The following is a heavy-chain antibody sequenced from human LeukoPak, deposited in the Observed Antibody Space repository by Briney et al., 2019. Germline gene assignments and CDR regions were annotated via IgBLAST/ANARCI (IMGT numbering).Heavy chain of an antibody. CDR2: ISYDRSNK. CDR3: ASHTREGDRDDY. CDR1: GFTFSSYA. Sequence: GRSLRLSCAASGFTFSSYAMHWVRQAPGKGLEWVAVISYDRSNKYYADSVKGRFTISRDNSKNTLYLQMNSLRAEDTAVYYCASHTREGDRDDYWGQGTLVTVSS. V-gene: IGHV3-30*04. J-gene: IGHJ4*02. D-gene: IGHD2-21*02.